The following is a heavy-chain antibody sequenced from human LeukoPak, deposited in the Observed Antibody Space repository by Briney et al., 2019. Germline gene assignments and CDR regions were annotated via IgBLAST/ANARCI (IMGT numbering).Heavy chain of an antibody. CDR3: ATYGYSSGWYYFDY. Sequence: SETLSLTCAVYGGSFSGYYWSWIRQPPGKGLEWIGEINHSGSTNYNPSLKSRVTISVDTSKNQFSLKLSSVTAADTAVYYCATYGYSSGWYYFDYWGQGTLVTVSS. CDR1: GGSFSGYY. CDR2: INHSGST. V-gene: IGHV4-34*01. J-gene: IGHJ4*02. D-gene: IGHD6-19*01.